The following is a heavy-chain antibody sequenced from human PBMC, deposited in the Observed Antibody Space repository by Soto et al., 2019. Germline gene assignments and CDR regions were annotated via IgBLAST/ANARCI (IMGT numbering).Heavy chain of an antibody. CDR1: GGSFSNYY. CDR2: IYYDGNT. V-gene: IGHV4-59*01. Sequence: QVQLQESGPGLVKPTETLPLTCTVSGGSFSNYYWSWIRQPPGKGLEWIGFIYYDGNTNYNPSLRSRVSISLDTSKNQFSLRLSSVTAADTAVYYCARGSKASDWYFDHWGEGTLVTVSS. D-gene: IGHD6-19*01. J-gene: IGHJ4*02. CDR3: ARGSKASDWYFDH.